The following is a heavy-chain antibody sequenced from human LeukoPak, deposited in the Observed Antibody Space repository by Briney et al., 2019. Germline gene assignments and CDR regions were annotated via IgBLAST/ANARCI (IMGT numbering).Heavy chain of an antibody. Sequence: ASVTVSCKASGYTFTSYYMHWARQAPGQGLEWMGIINPSGGSTSYAQKFQGRVTMTRDTSTSTVYMELSSLGSEDTAVYYCARDRYAGSGSYYNSGWVWFDPWGQGTLVTVSS. CDR3: ARDRYAGSGSYYNSGWVWFDP. CDR2: INPSGGST. J-gene: IGHJ5*02. D-gene: IGHD3-10*01. V-gene: IGHV1-46*01. CDR1: GYTFTSYY.